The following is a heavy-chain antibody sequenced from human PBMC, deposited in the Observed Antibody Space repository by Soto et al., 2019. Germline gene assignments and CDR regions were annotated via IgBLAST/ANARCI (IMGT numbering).Heavy chain of an antibody. CDR1: GFSVSYNS. CDR3: ARDAGYSDISTDAPRGHGMDV. V-gene: IGHV3-53*05. Sequence: EVQLVETGGGLIQPGGSLRLSCEVTGFSVSYNSMTWVRQAPGEGLEWVSVIYSGGSTYYADSVKGRFTISRDASKKMVYLQMISLRPEDTAVYYYARDAGYSDISTDAPRGHGMDVWGQGTTVTVSS. CDR2: IYSGGST. D-gene: IGHD3-9*01. J-gene: IGHJ6*02.